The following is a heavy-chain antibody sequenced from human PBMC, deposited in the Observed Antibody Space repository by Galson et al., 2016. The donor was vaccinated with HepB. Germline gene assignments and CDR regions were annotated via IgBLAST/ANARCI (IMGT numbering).Heavy chain of an antibody. CDR1: GFTFRNYA. CDR3: AKASPYSVSRLYYFDH. CDR2: INFDSSRT. D-gene: IGHD3-10*01. J-gene: IGHJ4*02. V-gene: IGHV3-23*01. Sequence: SLRLSCAASGFTFRNYAMSWVRQAPGKGLKWVSPINFDSSRTYYTDSVKGRFTISRGDSKNTVYLQMNSLRAEGTAIYYCAKASPYSVSRLYYFDHWGQGTLVTVSS.